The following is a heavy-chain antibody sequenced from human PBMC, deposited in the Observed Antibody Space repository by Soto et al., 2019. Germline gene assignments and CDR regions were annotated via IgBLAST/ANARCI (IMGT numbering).Heavy chain of an antibody. CDR1: GYTFTSYA. D-gene: IGHD2-15*01. CDR2: INAGNGNT. J-gene: IGHJ6*02. V-gene: IGHV1-3*01. Sequence: QVPLVQSGAEVKKPGASVKVSCKASGYTFTSYAMHWVRQAPGQRLEWMGWINAGNGNTKYSQKFQGRVTITRDTSASTAYMELSSLRSEDTAVYYCASTFCSGGSCYSRAADYYYYGMDVWGQGTTVTVSS. CDR3: ASTFCSGGSCYSRAADYYYYGMDV.